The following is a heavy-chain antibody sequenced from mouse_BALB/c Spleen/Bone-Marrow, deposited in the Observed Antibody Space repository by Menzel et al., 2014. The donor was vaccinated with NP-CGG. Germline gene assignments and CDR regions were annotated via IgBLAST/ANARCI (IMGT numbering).Heavy chain of an antibody. V-gene: IGHV3-1*02. Sequence: EVKLMESGPDLVKPSQSLSLTCTVTGYSITSGYSWHWIRQFPGNKLEWMGYIHYSGYTDYNPSLKSRISITRDTSKNQFFLQLNSVTTEDTATYYCTRETAVVADFDYWGQGTTLTVSS. J-gene: IGHJ2*01. CDR3: TRETAVVADFDY. CDR2: IHYSGYT. D-gene: IGHD1-1*01. CDR1: GYSITSGYS.